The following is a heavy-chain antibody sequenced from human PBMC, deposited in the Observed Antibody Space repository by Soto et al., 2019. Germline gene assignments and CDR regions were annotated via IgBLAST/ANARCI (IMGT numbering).Heavy chain of an antibody. J-gene: IGHJ4*02. V-gene: IGHV4-61*01. CDR1: GVSISSSSYY. CDR3: ARAYGGYADY. CDR2: IYYSGST. Sequence: SETLSLTCTVSGVSISSSSYYLSWIRQPPGKGLEWIGYIYYSGSTNYNPSLKSRVTISVDTSKNQFSLKLSSVTAADTAVYYCARAYGGYADYWGQGALVTVSS. D-gene: IGHD5-12*01.